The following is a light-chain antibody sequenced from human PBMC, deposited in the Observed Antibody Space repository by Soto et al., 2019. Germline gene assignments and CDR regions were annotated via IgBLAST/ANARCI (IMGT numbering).Light chain of an antibody. CDR2: GAS. J-gene: IGKJ1*01. V-gene: IGKV3-15*01. CDR3: QQYNKWPQT. CDR1: QSVSID. Sequence: EVVMTQSPATVPVSPGERFTLSCRASQSVSIDLAWYQQKTGQAPRLLIYGASTRATDIPPSFTGSGSGTEFTLTISSLQSEDIAVYYCQQYNKWPQTFGQGTKVDIK.